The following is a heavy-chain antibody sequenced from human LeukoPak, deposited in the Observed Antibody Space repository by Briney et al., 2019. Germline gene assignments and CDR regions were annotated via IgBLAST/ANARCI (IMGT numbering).Heavy chain of an antibody. CDR3: ARHTRVAGGRDYYYYYMDV. CDR2: IYPGDSDT. Sequence: GESLKISCKGSGYSFTSYWIGWVRQMPGKGLEWMGIIYPGDSDTRYSPSFQGQVTISADKSISTAYLQWSSLKASDTAMYYCARHTRVAGGRDYYYYYMDVWGKGTTVTVSS. V-gene: IGHV5-51*01. D-gene: IGHD6-19*01. CDR1: GYSFTSYW. J-gene: IGHJ6*03.